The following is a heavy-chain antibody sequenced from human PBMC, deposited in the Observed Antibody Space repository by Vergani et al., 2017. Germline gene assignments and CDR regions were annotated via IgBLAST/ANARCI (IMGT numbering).Heavy chain of an antibody. D-gene: IGHD3-3*01. CDR1: GYSITNYW. CDR3: AKTHDFSSLYSSYNWFDP. V-gene: IGHV5-51*03. J-gene: IGHJ5*02. CDR2: IYAGDSDV. Sequence: EVHLVQSGAEVKKPGESLKISCQGSGYSITNYWIAWVRQRPGKGLEWMGIIYAGDSDVRYSPSFQGQVTISVDKSLSTAYLQWSSLKASDTATYYCAKTHDFSSLYSSYNWFDPWGQGTQVTVSS.